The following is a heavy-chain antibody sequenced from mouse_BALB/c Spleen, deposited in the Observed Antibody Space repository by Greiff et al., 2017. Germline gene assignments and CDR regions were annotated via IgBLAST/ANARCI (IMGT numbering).Heavy chain of an antibody. CDR2: ISSGGSYT. D-gene: IGHD2-1*01. CDR1: GFTFSSYT. J-gene: IGHJ2*01. Sequence: DVHLVESGGGLVKPGGSLKLSCAASGFTFSSYTMSWVRQTPEKRLEWVATISSGGSYTYYPDSVKGRFTISRDNAKNTLYLQMSSLKSEDTAMYYCTRAGGNYYFDYWGQGTTLTVSS. CDR3: TRAGGNYYFDY. V-gene: IGHV5-6-4*01.